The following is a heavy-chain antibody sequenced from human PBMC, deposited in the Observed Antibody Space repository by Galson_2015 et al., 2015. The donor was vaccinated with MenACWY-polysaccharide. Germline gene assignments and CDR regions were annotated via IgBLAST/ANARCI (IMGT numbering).Heavy chain of an antibody. D-gene: IGHD2-15*01. CDR1: GGTFSDYG. J-gene: IGHJ4*02. CDR2: IIPIAGMV. CDR3: ARVDCSGTICYFAY. V-gene: IGHV1-69*04. Sequence: SVKVSCKASGGTFSDYGFGWVRRAPGQGLKWMGRIIPIAGMVNYAQKFRGRVTITADRSTSTAHLDLSSLTSEDTAVYYCARVDCSGTICYFAYWGQGTLVTVSS.